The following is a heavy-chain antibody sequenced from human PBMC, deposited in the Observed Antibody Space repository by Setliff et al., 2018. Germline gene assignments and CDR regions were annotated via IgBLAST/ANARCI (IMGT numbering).Heavy chain of an antibody. J-gene: IGHJ6*02. Sequence: ASVKVSCKASGYTFTSYDINWVRQATGQGLEWMGWMNPNSGNTGYAQKFQGRVTMTRNTSISTAYMELSSLRSEDTAVYYYARPMYDILTGPPYGMDVWGQGTTVTVSS. CDR2: MNPNSGNT. CDR3: ARPMYDILTGPPYGMDV. V-gene: IGHV1-8*01. D-gene: IGHD3-9*01. CDR1: GYTFTSYD.